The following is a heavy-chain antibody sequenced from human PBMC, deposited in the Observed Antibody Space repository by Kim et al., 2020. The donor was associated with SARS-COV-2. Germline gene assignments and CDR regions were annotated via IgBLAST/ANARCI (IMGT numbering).Heavy chain of an antibody. D-gene: IGHD1-26*01. V-gene: IGHV3-30*04. CDR1: GFTFSSYA. CDR2: ISYDGSNK. CDR3: ARGVEWELLNGFDY. J-gene: IGHJ4*02. Sequence: GGSLRLSCAASGFTFSSYAMHWVRQAPGKGLEWVAVISYDGSNKYYADSVKGRFTISRDNSKNTLYLQMNSLRAEDTAVYYCARGVEWELLNGFDYWGQGTLVTVSS.